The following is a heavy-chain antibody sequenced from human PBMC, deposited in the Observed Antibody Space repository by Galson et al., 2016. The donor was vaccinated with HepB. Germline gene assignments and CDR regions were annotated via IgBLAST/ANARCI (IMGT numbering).Heavy chain of an antibody. CDR3: ARGGRGLNYDSSGYYGGY. V-gene: IGHV1-69*06. D-gene: IGHD3-22*01. J-gene: IGHJ4*02. CDR1: GGTFSSYA. Sequence: SVKVSCKASGGTFSSYAISWVRQAPGQGLEWMGGIIPIFGTAEYAQKFQGRVTITADKPTSTAYMELSSLRSEDTAVYYCARGGRGLNYDSSGYYGGYWGQGTLVTVSS. CDR2: IIPIFGTA.